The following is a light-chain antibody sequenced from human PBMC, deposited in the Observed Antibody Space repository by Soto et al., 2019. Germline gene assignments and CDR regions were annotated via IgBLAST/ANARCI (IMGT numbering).Light chain of an antibody. V-gene: IGLV2-8*01. Sequence: QSALTQPPSASGSPGQSVTISCTGASSDVGGYSSVSWYQQHPGKAPKLMIYEVNKRPSGVPGRFSGSKSGNTASLTGSGLQAEDEGDYYCSSYAGTSTFVVFGGGTKLTVL. J-gene: IGLJ2*01. CDR1: SSDVGGYSS. CDR3: SSYAGTSTFVV. CDR2: EVN.